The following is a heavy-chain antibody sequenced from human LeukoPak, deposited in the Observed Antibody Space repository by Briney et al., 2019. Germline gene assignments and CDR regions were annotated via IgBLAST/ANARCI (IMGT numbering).Heavy chain of an antibody. CDR1: GFTFSSYA. CDR3: ATGSGNYSPYYYYGMDV. Sequence: GGSLRLSCTASGFTFSSYAMHWGRQVPGKGLEWLAVISYHGSNIYYADSVKGRFTISRDNSKSTLYLQMNSLRVEDTAVYYCATGSGNYSPYYYYGMDVWGQGTTVTVSS. CDR2: ISYHGSNI. J-gene: IGHJ6*02. D-gene: IGHD3-10*01. V-gene: IGHV3-30-3*01.